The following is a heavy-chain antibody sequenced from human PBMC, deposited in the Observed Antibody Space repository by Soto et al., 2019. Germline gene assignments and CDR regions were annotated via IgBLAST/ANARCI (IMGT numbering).Heavy chain of an antibody. V-gene: IGHV4-39*01. CDR1: GGSISSSNSY. Sequence: SETLSLTCTVSGGSISSSNSYWGWIRQSPGKGLEWIGSIYYSGSTFYNPSLESRVTIYVDTSKNHFSLKLSSVTAADTAVYYCARHCRVDTAMAIDYWGQGTLVTVSS. CDR2: IYYSGST. D-gene: IGHD5-18*01. J-gene: IGHJ4*02. CDR3: ARHCRVDTAMAIDY.